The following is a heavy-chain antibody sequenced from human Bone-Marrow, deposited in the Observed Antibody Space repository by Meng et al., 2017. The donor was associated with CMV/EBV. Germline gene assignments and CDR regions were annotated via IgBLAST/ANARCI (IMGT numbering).Heavy chain of an antibody. V-gene: IGHV3-7*01. Sequence: GESLKISCAASGFTFSSYWMSWVRQAPGKGLEWVANIKQDGSEKYYVDSVKGRFTISRDNAKNSLYLQMNSLRAEDTAVYYCASSRNTRDGYNPFDYWGQGTLVTVSS. CDR2: IKQDGSEK. CDR3: ASSRNTRDGYNPFDY. J-gene: IGHJ4*02. D-gene: IGHD5-24*01. CDR1: GFTFSSYW.